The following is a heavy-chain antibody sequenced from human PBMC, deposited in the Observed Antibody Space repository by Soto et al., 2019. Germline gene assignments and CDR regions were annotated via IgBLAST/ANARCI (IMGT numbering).Heavy chain of an antibody. CDR1: GFTFSRYG. J-gene: IGHJ6*03. V-gene: IGHV3-33*01. CDR3: ATLGPDTTTSPGGYYDMNV. D-gene: IGHD3-16*01. CDR2: ISFDGRDV. Sequence: QVQLVQSGGGVVQPGRSLRLSCGASGFTFSRYGMHWVRQAPGKGLEWVAFISFDGRDVYHADSVKGRFTISRDNSKDTLLLQMNSLRAEDTAIYYCATLGPDTTTSPGGYYDMNVWGKGTTVAVSS.